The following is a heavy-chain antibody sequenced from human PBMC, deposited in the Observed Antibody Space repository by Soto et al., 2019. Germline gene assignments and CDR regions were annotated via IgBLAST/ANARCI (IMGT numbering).Heavy chain of an antibody. D-gene: IGHD2-2*01. CDR2: INAGNGNT. Sequence: ASVKVSCKASGYTFTSYAMHWVRQAPGQRLEWMGWINAGNGNTKYSQKFQGRVTITRDTSASTAYMELSSLRSEDTAAYYCARALCSSSTSCPRDYWGQGTLVTVSS. CDR3: ARALCSSSTSCPRDY. CDR1: GYTFTSYA. V-gene: IGHV1-3*01. J-gene: IGHJ4*02.